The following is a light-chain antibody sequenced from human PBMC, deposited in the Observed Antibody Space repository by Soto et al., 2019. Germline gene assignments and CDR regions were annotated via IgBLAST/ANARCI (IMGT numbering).Light chain of an antibody. Sequence: DIPLTQSPVSLSASVGERVTITCRASQSISSWLAWYQQKSGKAPNLLIYKASNLQTGVPSRFSGSGSGTAFTLTISGLQTEDFATYYCQHYHSYPWTFGQGTKVEI. CDR3: QHYHSYPWT. CDR1: QSISSW. V-gene: IGKV1-5*03. J-gene: IGKJ1*01. CDR2: KAS.